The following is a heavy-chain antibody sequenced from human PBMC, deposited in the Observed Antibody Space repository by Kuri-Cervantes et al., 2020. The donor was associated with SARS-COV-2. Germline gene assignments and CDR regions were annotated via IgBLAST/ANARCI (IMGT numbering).Heavy chain of an antibody. D-gene: IGHD3-3*01. Sequence: SETLSLTCAVYGGSISGYYWNWIRQPPGKGLEWIGEIYHGLTNNYNSSLKSRVTISVDTSKNQFSLKLTSVTAADTAVYYCARGGRGHFDFWSGYPPPMYLDVWDKGTTVTVSS. J-gene: IGHJ6*04. V-gene: IGHV4-34*01. CDR2: IYHGLTN. CDR1: GGSISGYY. CDR3: ARGGRGHFDFWSGYPPPMYLDV.